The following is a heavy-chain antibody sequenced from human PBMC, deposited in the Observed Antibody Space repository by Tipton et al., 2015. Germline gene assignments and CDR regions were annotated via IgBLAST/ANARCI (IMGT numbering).Heavy chain of an antibody. CDR1: SGSISRSY. CDR3: ARASIIQGYYHDSSRYYLFNS. Sequence: TLSLTCTVSSGSISRSYWSWIRQSPGEGLEWIGYIYYSGSTNYNPSLRSRVAMSMDTSKNQFSLKLSSVIAADTAVYYCARASIIQGYYHDSSRYYLFNSWGQGTLVTVSS. D-gene: IGHD3-22*01. J-gene: IGHJ1*01. CDR2: IYYSGST. V-gene: IGHV4-59*01.